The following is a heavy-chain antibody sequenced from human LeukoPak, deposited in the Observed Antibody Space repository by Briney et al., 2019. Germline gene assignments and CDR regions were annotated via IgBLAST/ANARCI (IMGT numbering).Heavy chain of an antibody. V-gene: IGHV4-38-2*02. Sequence: SETLSLTCTVSGYSISSGSYWGWIRQPPGKGLEWIGSIYYSGSTYYNPSLKSRVTLSVDTSKNQFSLKLSSVTAADTAVYYCARHWVERYNPNWFDPWGQGTLVTVSS. D-gene: IGHD1-1*01. CDR2: IYYSGST. J-gene: IGHJ5*02. CDR1: GYSISSGSY. CDR3: ARHWVERYNPNWFDP.